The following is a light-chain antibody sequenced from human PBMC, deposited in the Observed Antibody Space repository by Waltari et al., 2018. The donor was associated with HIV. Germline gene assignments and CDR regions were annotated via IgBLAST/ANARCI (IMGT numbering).Light chain of an antibody. Sequence: EVVLTQSPATLSLSPGETATLSCRASQRVDSTFLSWYQQKPGQAPRLLIYGASTRVSGISPRFSGSGSVTDFTLTISSLYPEDFAVYYCQQDYNSPGTFGQGTRVEIK. CDR2: GAS. CDR3: QQDYNSPGT. V-gene: IGKV3D-7*01. CDR1: QRVDSTF. J-gene: IGKJ1*01.